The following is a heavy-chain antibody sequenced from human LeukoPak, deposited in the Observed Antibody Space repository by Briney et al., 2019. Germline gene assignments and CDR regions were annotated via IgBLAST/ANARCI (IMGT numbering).Heavy chain of an antibody. CDR1: GGSISSYY. V-gene: IGHV4-59*01. D-gene: IGHD2-15*01. J-gene: IGHJ4*02. Sequence: SETLSLTCTVSGGSISSYYWSWLRQPPGKGLEYLGYIHFSGSTNYNPSLRSRVTISRDTSKNQFSLKLTSVTAADTAVYYCARGYCSGGSCPNFDYWGQGTLVTVSS. CDR3: ARGYCSGGSCPNFDY. CDR2: IHFSGST.